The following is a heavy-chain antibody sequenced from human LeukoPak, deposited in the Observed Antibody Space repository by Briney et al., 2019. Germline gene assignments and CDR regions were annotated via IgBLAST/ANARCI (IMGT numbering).Heavy chain of an antibody. Sequence: GGSLRLSCAASGFTFSSYWMSWVRQAPGKGLEWVANIKQDGSEKYYVDSVKGRFTISRDNAKNSLYLQMNSLRAEDTAVYYCARTYYDFWSLYSSYFDYWGQGTLVAVSS. CDR1: GFTFSSYW. D-gene: IGHD3-3*01. CDR3: ARTYYDFWSLYSSYFDY. CDR2: IKQDGSEK. J-gene: IGHJ4*02. V-gene: IGHV3-7*01.